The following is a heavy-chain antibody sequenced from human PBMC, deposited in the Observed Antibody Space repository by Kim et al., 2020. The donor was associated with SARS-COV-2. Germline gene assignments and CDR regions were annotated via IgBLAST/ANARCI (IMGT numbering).Heavy chain of an antibody. D-gene: IGHD3-10*01. Sequence: SVKGRFTISRDDSKNTAYLQMNSLKTEDTAVYYCTRQVSGDYYHYFGMDAWGQGTTVTVSS. V-gene: IGHV3-73*01. J-gene: IGHJ6*02. CDR3: TRQVSGDYYHYFGMDA.